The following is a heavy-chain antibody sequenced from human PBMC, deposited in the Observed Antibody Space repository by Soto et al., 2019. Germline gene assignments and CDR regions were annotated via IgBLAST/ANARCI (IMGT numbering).Heavy chain of an antibody. CDR1: RGSFSGFY. CDR3: ARGRGYVYGSNFYGLDV. V-gene: IGHV4-34*01. D-gene: IGHD6-25*01. Sequence: SETVSLTCGVYRGSFSGFYWSWVRQTPGGGLEWIGEINHSGTTNYNPSFQNRVTISVDKYTNNFSLKLTSVTAADAAVYYCARGRGYVYGSNFYGLDVWGQGTTVTVSS. CDR2: INHSGTT. J-gene: IGHJ6*02.